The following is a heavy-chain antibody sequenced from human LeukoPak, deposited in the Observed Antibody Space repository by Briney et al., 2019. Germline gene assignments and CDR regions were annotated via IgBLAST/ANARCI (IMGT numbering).Heavy chain of an antibody. J-gene: IGHJ3*02. V-gene: IGHV5-51*01. CDR3: ARRLRDGYNHEAFDI. CDR1: GYSFTSYW. D-gene: IGHD5-24*01. Sequence: GESLKISCKDSGYSFTSYWIGWVRQMPGKGLEWMGIIYPGDSDTRYSPSFQGQVTISADKSISTAYLQWSSLKASDTAMYYCARRLRDGYNHEAFDIWGQGTMVTVSS. CDR2: IYPGDSDT.